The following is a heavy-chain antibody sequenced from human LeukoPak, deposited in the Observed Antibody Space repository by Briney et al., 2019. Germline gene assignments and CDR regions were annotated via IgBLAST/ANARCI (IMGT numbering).Heavy chain of an antibody. CDR2: INSDGRKT. CDR1: GFIFSSFW. J-gene: IGHJ4*02. CDR3: ARGLPLIGPILIAAAGTAGY. V-gene: IGHV3-74*01. D-gene: IGHD6-13*01. Sequence: GGSLRLSCAASGFIFSSFWMHWVRQVPGKGLVWVSHINSDGRKTDYADSVRGRFTISRDNAKNTLYLQMNRLTVEDTAVYYCARGLPLIGPILIAAAGTAGYWGQGTLVTVSS.